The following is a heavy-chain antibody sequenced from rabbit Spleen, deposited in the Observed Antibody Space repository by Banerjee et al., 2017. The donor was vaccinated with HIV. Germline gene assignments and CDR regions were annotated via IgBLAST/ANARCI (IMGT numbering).Heavy chain of an antibody. D-gene: IGHD1-1*01. Sequence: QSLEESGGDLVKPGASLTLTCIASGVSFSGNSYMCWVRQAPGKGLEWIVCIDTGSSGFSYFASWAKGRFTISKTSSTTVNLQMTSLTAADTATYFCARDLVAVIGWNFNLWGPGTLVTVS. CDR3: ARDLVAVIGWNFNL. V-gene: IGHV1S40*01. CDR2: IDTGSSGFS. CDR1: GVSFSGNSY. J-gene: IGHJ4*01.